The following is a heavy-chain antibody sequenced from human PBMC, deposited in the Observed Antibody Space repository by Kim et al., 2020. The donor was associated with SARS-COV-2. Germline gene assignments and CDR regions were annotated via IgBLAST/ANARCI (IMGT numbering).Heavy chain of an antibody. Sequence: GGSLRLSCAASGFTFDSYAISWVRQAPGKGLEWVSAISGSGGSAYYADSVKGRFTVSRDKSKSKLYLQMNSLRAEDTAVYYCAKDRGYSGFGYNAMEVWGQGTTVTVSS. V-gene: IGHV3-23*01. CDR3: AKDRGYSGFGYNAMEV. CDR2: ISGSGGSA. J-gene: IGHJ6*02. D-gene: IGHD5-12*01. CDR1: GFTFDSYA.